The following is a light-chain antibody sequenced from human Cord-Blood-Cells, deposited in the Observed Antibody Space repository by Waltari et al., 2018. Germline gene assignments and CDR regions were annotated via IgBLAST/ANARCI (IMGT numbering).Light chain of an antibody. J-gene: IGLJ2*01. CDR3: SSYTSSSTVV. Sequence: QSALTQPASVSGSPGQSITISCTGTSSDVGGSNYASWYQQHPGKAPKLMIYDVSNRPSGVSNRFSGSKSGNTASLTISGLQAEDEAYYYCSSYTSSSTVVFGGGTKLTVL. CDR2: DVS. V-gene: IGLV2-14*01. CDR1: SSDVGGSNY.